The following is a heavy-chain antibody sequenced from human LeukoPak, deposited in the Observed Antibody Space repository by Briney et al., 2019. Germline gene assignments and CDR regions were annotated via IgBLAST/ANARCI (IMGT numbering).Heavy chain of an antibody. CDR2: ISSDGSAT. D-gene: IGHD3-22*01. J-gene: IGHJ4*02. Sequence: GGSLRLSCTASGFTFNKYGMHWVRQAPGKGLEWVAVISSDGSATYYVDSVKGRFTVSRDNSKNTLYLQMNSLRAEDTAVYYCGKDYDTSAYYISADYWGQGTLVTVSS. CDR1: GFTFNKYG. V-gene: IGHV3-30*18. CDR3: GKDYDTSAYYISADY.